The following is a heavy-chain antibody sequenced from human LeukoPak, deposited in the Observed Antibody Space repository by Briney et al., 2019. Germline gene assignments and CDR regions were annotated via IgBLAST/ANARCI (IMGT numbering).Heavy chain of an antibody. Sequence: GGSLRLSCTASGFTLGDYAMSWFRQAPGKGLVWVGFNRSIVYGGTTEYAASVKGRLTIARDDSKCIAYPQMNSLKTEDTAVYYCTRDTDDSSYYYYGMDVWGQGTTVTVSS. J-gene: IGHJ6*02. D-gene: IGHD3-22*01. V-gene: IGHV3-49*03. CDR1: GFTLGDYA. CDR2: NRSIVYGGTT. CDR3: TRDTDDSSYYYYGMDV.